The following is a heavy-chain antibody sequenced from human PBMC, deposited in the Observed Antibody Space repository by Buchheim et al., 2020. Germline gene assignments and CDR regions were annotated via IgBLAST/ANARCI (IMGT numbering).Heavy chain of an antibody. D-gene: IGHD4-17*01. CDR1: GFTFSSYG. CDR2: ISYDGSNK. J-gene: IGHJ6*02. Sequence: QVQLVESGGGVVQPGRSLRLSCAASGFTFSSYGMHWVRQAPGKGLEWVAVISYDGSNKYYADSVKGRFTISRDNSKNTLYLQMNSLRAEDTAVYYCAKEGVYKVTTRSFYYYYGMDVWGQGTT. CDR3: AKEGVYKVTTRSFYYYYGMDV. V-gene: IGHV3-30*18.